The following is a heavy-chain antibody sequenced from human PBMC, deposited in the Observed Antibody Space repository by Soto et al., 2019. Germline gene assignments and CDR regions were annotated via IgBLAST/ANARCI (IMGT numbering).Heavy chain of an antibody. J-gene: IGHJ4*02. CDR2: IKQDGSEE. D-gene: IGHD2-15*01. V-gene: IGHV3-7*01. CDR1: GFTFSAYW. Sequence: GGSLRLSCAASGFTFSAYWMSWVRQAPGKGLEWVANIKQDGSEEYYVDSVKGRFTISRDYAKNSLYLQMNSLRAEDTAVYYCARESVVVLVAPFRHQFFDYWGQGTLVTVSS. CDR3: ARESVVVLVAPFRHQFFDY.